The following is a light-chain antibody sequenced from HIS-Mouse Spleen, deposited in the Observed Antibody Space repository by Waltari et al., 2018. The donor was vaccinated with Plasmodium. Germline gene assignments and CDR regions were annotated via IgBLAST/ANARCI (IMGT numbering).Light chain of an antibody. CDR3: PPNYNPCP. Sequence: DIQMTQSPSSLSASVGDRVTITCRASQSISSYLNWYQQKPGKAPKLLIYAASSLQSGVPSRFSGSGSGTDFTLTISSLQPEDFATYSFPPNYNPCPFGQGTKVEIK. CDR2: AAS. CDR1: QSISSY. J-gene: IGKJ1*01. V-gene: IGKV1-39*01.